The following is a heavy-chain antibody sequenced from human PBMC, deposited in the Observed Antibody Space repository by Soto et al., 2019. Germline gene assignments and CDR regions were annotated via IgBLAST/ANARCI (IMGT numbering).Heavy chain of an antibody. CDR2: MSYDGTKQ. CDR1: GFTFSTYG. J-gene: IGHJ4*02. Sequence: QVQLVESGGGVFPPGRSLRLSCAASGFTFSTYGMHWVRQAPGKGLEWVAAMSYDGTKQYYVDSVKGRFTISRDNSRNTLFLQVNSLRDEDTAVYYCAKEYGSTWIDHWGQGTLVTVSS. D-gene: IGHD6-13*01. CDR3: AKEYGSTWIDH. V-gene: IGHV3-30*18.